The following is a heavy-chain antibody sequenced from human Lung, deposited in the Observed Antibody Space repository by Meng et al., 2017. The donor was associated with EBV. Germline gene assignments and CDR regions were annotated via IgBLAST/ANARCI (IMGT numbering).Heavy chain of an antibody. V-gene: IGHV2-5*02. J-gene: IGHJ4*02. D-gene: IGHD6-6*01. CDR3: AHLIAARPFDY. CDR2: IYWDDDK. Sequence: HITLNGSFPLMVKTTKTFTLNCSFSGVSHSTRGLVVGWIRQPPWKALEWRALIYWDDDKRYSPSLKSRLTITKDTSKNQVVLTMTNMDPVDAATYFCAHLIAARPFDYWGQGTLVTVSS. CDR1: GVSHSTRGLV.